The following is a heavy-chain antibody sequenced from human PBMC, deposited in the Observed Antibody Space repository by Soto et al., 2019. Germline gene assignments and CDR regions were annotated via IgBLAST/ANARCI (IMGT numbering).Heavy chain of an antibody. J-gene: IGHJ4*02. V-gene: IGHV4-59*01. Sequence: SETLSLTCTVSGGSISSYNWSWIRQPPGKGLEWIGYIYYSGSTNYNPSLKSRVTISVDTPKNQFSLKLSSVTAADTAVYYCARVFDSSGYYPALDYWGQGTLVTVSS. CDR3: ARVFDSSGYYPALDY. CDR2: IYYSGST. D-gene: IGHD3-22*01. CDR1: GGSISSYN.